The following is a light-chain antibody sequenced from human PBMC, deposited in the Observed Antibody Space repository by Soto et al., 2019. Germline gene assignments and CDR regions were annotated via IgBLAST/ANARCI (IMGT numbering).Light chain of an antibody. J-gene: IGKJ5*01. CDR1: QSLVYSDGSTY. CDR2: KVS. CDR3: MQGTHWPQAT. V-gene: IGKV2-30*01. Sequence: EVVMTQSPLSLPVTLGQPASISCRSSQSLVYSDGSTYLTWFQQRPGQSPRRLTYKVSNRDSGVPDRFSGCGSGPGFTLKISRVEAEDVGVYYCMQGTHWPQATFGQGTRMEIK.